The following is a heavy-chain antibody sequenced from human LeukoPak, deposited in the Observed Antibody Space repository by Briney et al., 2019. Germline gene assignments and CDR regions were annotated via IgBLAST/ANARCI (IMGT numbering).Heavy chain of an antibody. CDR3: AKDSNFDPDWYYFGY. V-gene: IGHV3-9*01. CDR1: GFTFDDYA. Sequence: GGFLRLPCAASGFTFDDYAMHWVRQAPGKGLEWVSGISWNSGSIGYADSVKGRFTISRDNAKNSLYLQMNSLRAADTALYYCAKDSNFDPDWYYFGYWGQGTLVTVSS. D-gene: IGHD3-9*01. J-gene: IGHJ4*02. CDR2: ISWNSGSI.